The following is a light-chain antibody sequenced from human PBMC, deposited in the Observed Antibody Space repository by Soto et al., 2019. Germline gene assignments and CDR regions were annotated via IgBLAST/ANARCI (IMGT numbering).Light chain of an antibody. CDR2: EGS. Sequence: QSALTQPASVSGSPGQSITISCTGTSSDVGSYNLVSWYQQHPGKAPKLMIYEGSKRPSGVSNRFSGSKSGNTASLTISGLQAEDEADYYCCSYAGSGTSEVVFGGGTKLTVL. CDR1: SSDVGSYNL. J-gene: IGLJ2*01. CDR3: CSYAGSGTSEVV. V-gene: IGLV2-23*01.